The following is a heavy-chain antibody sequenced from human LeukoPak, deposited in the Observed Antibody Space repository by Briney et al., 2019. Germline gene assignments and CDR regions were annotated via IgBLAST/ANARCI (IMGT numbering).Heavy chain of an antibody. D-gene: IGHD3-10*01. CDR1: GGTFSSYA. Sequence: SVKLSCKASGGTFSSYAISWVRQAPGQGLEWMGGIIPIFGTANYAQKFQGRVTITTDESTSTAYMELSSLRSEDTAVYYCARAEYYYGSGSYGFAYYFDYWGQGTLVTVSS. V-gene: IGHV1-69*05. J-gene: IGHJ4*02. CDR2: IIPIFGTA. CDR3: ARAEYYYGSGSYGFAYYFDY.